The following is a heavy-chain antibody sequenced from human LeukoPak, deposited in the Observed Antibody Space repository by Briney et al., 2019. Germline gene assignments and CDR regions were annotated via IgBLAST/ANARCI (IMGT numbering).Heavy chain of an antibody. CDR1: GFTFSSYA. CDR3: VRRSPRDCSTTSCYSSSWYFDY. Sequence: PGGSLRLSCSASGFTFSSYAMHWVRQTPGKGLEYVSAISINGGSTYYTDPVKGRFTISRDNAKNTLYLQMSSLRAEDTAVYYCVRRSPRDCSTTSCYSSSWYFDYWGQGTLVTVSS. D-gene: IGHD2-2*02. CDR2: ISINGGST. J-gene: IGHJ4*02. V-gene: IGHV3-64D*06.